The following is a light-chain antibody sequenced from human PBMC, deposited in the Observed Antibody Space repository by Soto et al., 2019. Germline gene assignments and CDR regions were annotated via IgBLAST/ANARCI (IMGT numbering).Light chain of an antibody. V-gene: IGKV2-30*01. J-gene: IGKJ1*01. CDR2: RAS. CDR3: IQGTYWPWT. Sequence: EVVMPHPPPPLSATLGQLAPSSCRSSQGPVYSFGILSLTCLHQRLGQSPRPLIYRASDRDSGVPDRFSGSGSDTNFTLTISRVEAGDVGVYYCIQGTYWPWTFGQGTKVEIK. CDR1: QGPVYSFGILS.